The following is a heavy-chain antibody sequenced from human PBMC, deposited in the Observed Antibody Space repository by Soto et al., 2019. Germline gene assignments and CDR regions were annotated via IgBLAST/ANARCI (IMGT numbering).Heavy chain of an antibody. CDR1: GGSISSYY. CDR2: IYYSGST. J-gene: IGHJ3*02. CDR3: ARVTYSTSAFDI. D-gene: IGHD2-2*01. V-gene: IGHV4-59*01. Sequence: SETLSLTCTVSGGSISSYYWSWIRQPPGKGLEWIGYIYYSGSTNYNPSLKSRVTISVDTSKNQFSLKLSSVTAADTAVYYCARVTYSTSAFDIWGQGTMVTVS.